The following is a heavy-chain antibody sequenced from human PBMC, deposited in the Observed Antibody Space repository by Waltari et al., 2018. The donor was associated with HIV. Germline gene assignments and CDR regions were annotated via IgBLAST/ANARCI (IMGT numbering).Heavy chain of an antibody. CDR3: AKDRGTGTTVYYYYGMDV. J-gene: IGHJ6*02. Sequence: EVQLVESGGGLVQPGRSLRLSCAASGFTFDDYAMHWVRQAPGKGLEWVSGISWKSGSKGYADSVKGRFTISRDNAKNSLYLQMNSLRAEDTALYYCAKDRGTGTTVYYYYGMDVWGQGTTVTVSS. V-gene: IGHV3-9*01. D-gene: IGHD1-7*01. CDR2: ISWKSGSK. CDR1: GFTFDDYA.